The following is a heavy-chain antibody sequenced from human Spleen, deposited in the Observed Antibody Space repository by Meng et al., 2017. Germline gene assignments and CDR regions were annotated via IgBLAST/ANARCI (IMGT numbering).Heavy chain of an antibody. D-gene: IGHD3-10*01. CDR3: ARGAVTPGEIWFDP. CDR1: GGSISSSAFS. J-gene: IGHJ5*02. Sequence: QLQLQESGPGLVKPSETLSLTCPVSGGSISSSAFSWGWIRQPPGKGLEWVGDISYSGTTYYNPSLKSRVTISVDTSKNRFSLNLRSVTASDTAVYYCARGAVTPGEIWFDPWGQGTLVTVSS. CDR2: ISYSGTT. V-gene: IGHV4-39*01.